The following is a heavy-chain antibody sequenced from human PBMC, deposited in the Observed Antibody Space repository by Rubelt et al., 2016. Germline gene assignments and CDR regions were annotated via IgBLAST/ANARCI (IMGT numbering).Heavy chain of an antibody. V-gene: IGHV4-34*01. D-gene: IGHD2-2*01. J-gene: IGHJ6*02. Sequence: QVQLQQWGAGLLKPSETLSLTCAVYGGSFSGYYWSWIRQPPGKGLEWIGEINHSGSTNYNPSLKRGVTRSVDTSKNQFALKLSAVTAADTAVYYCARVVVPAASYGMDVWGQGTTVTVSS. CDR3: ARVVVPAASYGMDV. CDR2: INHSGST. CDR1: GGSFSGYY.